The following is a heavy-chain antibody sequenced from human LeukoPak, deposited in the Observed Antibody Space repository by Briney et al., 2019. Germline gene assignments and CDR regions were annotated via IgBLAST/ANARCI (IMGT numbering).Heavy chain of an antibody. CDR3: ARGGITMVRGVIFYYYYMDV. D-gene: IGHD3-10*01. V-gene: IGHV3-48*03. J-gene: IGHJ6*03. Sequence: GGSLRLSCAASGFTFSSYEMNWVRQAPGKGLEWVSYISSSGSTTYYADSVKGRFTISRDNAKNSLYLQMNSLRAEDTAVYYCARGGITMVRGVIFYYYYMDVWGKGTTVTVSS. CDR2: ISSSGSTT. CDR1: GFTFSSYE.